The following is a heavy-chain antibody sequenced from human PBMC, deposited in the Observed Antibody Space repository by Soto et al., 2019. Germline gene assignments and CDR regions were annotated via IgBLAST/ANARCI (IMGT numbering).Heavy chain of an antibody. J-gene: IGHJ5*02. D-gene: IGHD3-16*02. CDR2: IIPILGIA. CDR3: ARLGGGLSTA. V-gene: IGHV1-69*02. Sequence: QVQLVQSGAEVKKPGSSVKVSCKASGGTFSSYTISWVRQAPGQGLEWMGRIIPILGIANYAQKFQGRVTLTADNSTRTAYMELRRLRSEDTAVYYCARLGGGLSTAWGQGTLVTVSS. CDR1: GGTFSSYT.